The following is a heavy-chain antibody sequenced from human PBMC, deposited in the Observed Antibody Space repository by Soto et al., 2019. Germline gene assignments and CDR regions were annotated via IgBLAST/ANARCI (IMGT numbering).Heavy chain of an antibody. CDR2: VSYDGNHK. CDR3: AKDVGQQLVLNYGMDV. Sequence: QVQLVESGGGVIQPGPSLSLSCGSSGFTFRSFGMYWVRQAPGKGLEWVAVVSYDGNHKYYADSVKGRFTVSRDNAKNMLYLQMNSLRGEDTAVYYCAKDVGQQLVLNYGMDVWGQGTTVTVSS. CDR1: GFTFRSFG. J-gene: IGHJ6*02. V-gene: IGHV3-30*18. D-gene: IGHD6-13*01.